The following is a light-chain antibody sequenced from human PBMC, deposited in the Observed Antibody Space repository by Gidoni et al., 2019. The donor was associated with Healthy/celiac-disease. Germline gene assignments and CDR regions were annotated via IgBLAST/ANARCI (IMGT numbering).Light chain of an antibody. CDR3: QQSYSTPYT. J-gene: IGKJ2*01. CDR2: AAS. Sequence: DIQMTQSPSSLSASVGDSVTITCRASQSISSYLNWYQQKPGKAPKLLIYAASSLQSGVPSGFSGSGSGTDFTLTISSLQPEDFATYYCQQSYSTPYTFGQGTKLEIK. CDR1: QSISSY. V-gene: IGKV1-39*01.